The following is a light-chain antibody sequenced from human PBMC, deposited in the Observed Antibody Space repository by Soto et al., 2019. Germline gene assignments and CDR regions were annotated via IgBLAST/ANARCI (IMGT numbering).Light chain of an antibody. V-gene: IGKV2-30*01. J-gene: IGKJ2*01. CDR3: MQGSHWPYT. CDR1: QSLVYYNGETY. Sequence: DVVLTQSPLSLPVALGQPASISCRSDQSLVYYNGETYFNWFHQRPGQSPRGLISKISNRDSGVPDRFSGSGSGTDFTLKISRVEADDVGVYYCMQGSHWPYTFGQGTKLEIK. CDR2: KIS.